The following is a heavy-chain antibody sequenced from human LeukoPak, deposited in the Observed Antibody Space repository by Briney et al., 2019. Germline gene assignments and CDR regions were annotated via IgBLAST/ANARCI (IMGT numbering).Heavy chain of an antibody. CDR2: TSGSGGST. Sequence: GSLRLSCAASGFTFSSYAMSWVRQAPGKGLEWVSATSGSGGSTYYADSVKGRFTISRDNSKNTLYLQMNSLRAEDTAVYYCAKDGKKQYSSSWHSSPFWSDYWGQGTLVTVSS. D-gene: IGHD6-13*01. V-gene: IGHV3-23*01. J-gene: IGHJ4*02. CDR3: AKDGKKQYSSSWHSSPFWSDY. CDR1: GFTFSSYA.